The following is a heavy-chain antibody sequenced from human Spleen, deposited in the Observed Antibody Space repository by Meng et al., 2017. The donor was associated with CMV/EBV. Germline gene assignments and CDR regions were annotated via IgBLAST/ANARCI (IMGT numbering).Heavy chain of an antibody. Sequence: GGSLRLSCAASGFTFSNSAIHWVRQAPGKGLERVAFISSDGSDRSYVDSVKGRFTISRDNARNSLFLQMNSLRAEDTAVYYCARDIRGSDYYYGMDVWGQGTTVTVSS. V-gene: IGHV3-33*01. J-gene: IGHJ6*02. CDR1: GFTFSNSA. D-gene: IGHD3-10*01. CDR2: ISSDGSDR. CDR3: ARDIRGSDYYYGMDV.